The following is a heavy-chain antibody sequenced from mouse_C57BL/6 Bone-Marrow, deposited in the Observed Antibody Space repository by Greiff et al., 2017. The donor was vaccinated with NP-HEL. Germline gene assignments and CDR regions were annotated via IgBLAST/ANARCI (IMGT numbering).Heavy chain of an antibody. V-gene: IGHV5-9-1*02. CDR1: GFTFSSYA. J-gene: IGHJ4*01. D-gene: IGHD6-5*01. CDR3: TRDLDYAVLGEYYYAMDY. Sequence: EVMLVESGEGLVKPGGSLKLSCAASGFTFSSYAMSWVRQTPEKRLEWVAYISSGGDYIYYADTVKGRFTISRDNARNTLYLQMSSLKSEDTAMYYCTRDLDYAVLGEYYYAMDYWGQGTSVTVSS. CDR2: ISSGGDYI.